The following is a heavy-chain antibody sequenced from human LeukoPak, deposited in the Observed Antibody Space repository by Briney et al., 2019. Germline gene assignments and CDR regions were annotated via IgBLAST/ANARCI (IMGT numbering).Heavy chain of an antibody. CDR2: IYYSGST. D-gene: IGHD5-18*01. Sequence: PSETLSLTCTVSGGSISSYYWNWIRQPPGKGLEWIGSIYYSGSTYYNPSLKSRVTISVDTSKNQFSLKLSSVTAADTAVYYCARPVDTAMIDAFDIWGQGTMVTVSS. V-gene: IGHV4-39*07. J-gene: IGHJ3*02. CDR1: GGSISSYY. CDR3: ARPVDTAMIDAFDI.